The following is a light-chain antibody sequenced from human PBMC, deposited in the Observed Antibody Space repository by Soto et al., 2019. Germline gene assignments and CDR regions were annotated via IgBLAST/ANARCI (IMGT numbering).Light chain of an antibody. Sequence: QAVVTQPPSVSGAPGQRVTISCTGSSSNIGAGYDVHWYQQLPGRAPKLLIYGNTNRPSGVPDRFSGSKSGTSASLAITGLQAEDEADYYCRSFDSSLSVVFGGGTKLTVL. J-gene: IGLJ2*01. CDR3: RSFDSSLSVV. CDR1: SSNIGAGYD. V-gene: IGLV1-40*01. CDR2: GNT.